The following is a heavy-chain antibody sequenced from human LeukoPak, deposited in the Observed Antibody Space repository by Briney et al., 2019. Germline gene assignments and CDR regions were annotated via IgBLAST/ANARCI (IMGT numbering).Heavy chain of an antibody. V-gene: IGHV3-43*02. J-gene: IGHJ5*02. CDR3: AKDRLGPLFWSGYYTT. CDR1: GFTFDDYA. D-gene: IGHD3-3*01. CDR2: ISGDGGST. Sequence: PGGSLRLSXAASGFTFDDYAMHWVRQAPGKGLEWVSLISGDGGSTYYADSVKGRFTISRDNSKNSLYLQMNSLRTEDTALYYCAKDRLGPLFWSGYYTTWGRGTLVTVSS.